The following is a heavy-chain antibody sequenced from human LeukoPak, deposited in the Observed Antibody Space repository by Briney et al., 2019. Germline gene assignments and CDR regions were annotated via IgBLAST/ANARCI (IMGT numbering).Heavy chain of an antibody. CDR2: IYYSGST. Sequence: PSETLSLTCTVSGGSISSYYWSWIRQPPGKGLEWVGDIYYSGSTNYNPSLKSRVTISVDTSKNHFSLKLSSVTAADRAVYSCARIYSSGWYGGGDWFDPWGQGTLVTVSS. CDR3: ARIYSSGWYGGGDWFDP. J-gene: IGHJ5*02. V-gene: IGHV4-59*08. D-gene: IGHD6-19*01. CDR1: GGSISSYY.